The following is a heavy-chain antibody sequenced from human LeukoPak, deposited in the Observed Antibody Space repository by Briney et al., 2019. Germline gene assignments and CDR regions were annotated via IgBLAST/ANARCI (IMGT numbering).Heavy chain of an antibody. V-gene: IGHV4-59*06. CDR3: ASLARGGNWFDP. Sequence: PSETLSLTCTVSGGSISSYYWSWIRQHPGKGLEWIGYIYHSGSAYYNPSLKSRVTISVDTSKNQFSLKLSSVAAADTAVYYCASLARGGNWFDPWGQGTLVTVSS. D-gene: IGHD6-6*01. J-gene: IGHJ5*02. CDR1: GGSISSYY. CDR2: IYHSGSA.